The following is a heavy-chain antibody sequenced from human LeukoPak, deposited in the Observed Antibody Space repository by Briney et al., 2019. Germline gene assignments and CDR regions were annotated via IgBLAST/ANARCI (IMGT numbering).Heavy chain of an antibody. J-gene: IGHJ4*02. CDR2: IYSGGST. CDR3: AREVMVTTYYFDY. CDR1: GFTVSSNY. V-gene: IGHV3-66*01. Sequence: GGSLRLSCAASGFTVSSNYMSWVRQAPGKGLEWVSVIYSGGSTYYADSVKGRFTISRDNSKNTLYLQMNSLRAEDTAVYYCAREVMVTTYYFDYWGQGTLVTVSS. D-gene: IGHD5-18*01.